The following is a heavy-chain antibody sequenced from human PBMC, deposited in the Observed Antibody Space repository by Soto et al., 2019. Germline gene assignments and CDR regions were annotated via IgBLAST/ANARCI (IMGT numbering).Heavy chain of an antibody. D-gene: IGHD6-19*01. CDR3: AGQGDMAATPADAFDI. CDR1: GRTFINPW. J-gene: IGHJ3*02. CDR2: IYPGDSDA. Sequence: GESLKISCKVSGRTFINPWIAWVRQMPGKGLEWMGIIYPGDSDARYSPSFAGQVTISVDKSITTAYLHWSSLEAPDSAVYYCAGQGDMAATPADAFDIWGQGTLVT. V-gene: IGHV5-51*01.